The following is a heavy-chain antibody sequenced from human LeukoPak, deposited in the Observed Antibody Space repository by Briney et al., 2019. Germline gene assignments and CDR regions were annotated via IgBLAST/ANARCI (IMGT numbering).Heavy chain of an antibody. J-gene: IGHJ4*02. CDR1: GGSISDYY. CDR3: ARARGYCSTTNCYFFDY. CDR2: IFGSGSS. V-gene: IGHV4-59*01. Sequence: PSETLSLTCTVSGGSISDYYWSWIRQPPGKGLEWIGWIFGSGSSNYNPSLKSRLTISVDTSKNQFSLKLTSATAADTVVYYCARARGYCSTTNCYFFDYWGQGTLVTVSS. D-gene: IGHD2-2*01.